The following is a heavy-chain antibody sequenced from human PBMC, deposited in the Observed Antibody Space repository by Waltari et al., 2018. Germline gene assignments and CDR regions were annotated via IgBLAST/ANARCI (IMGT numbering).Heavy chain of an antibody. Sequence: QVQVVESGGGVVQPGTSLRLSCEASGFAFGRYAMSVVCQAPGKGLEWMAVISFDGSPKFYADSVNGRFTISRDNSRNTLYLQMNSLRADDTAVYYCAKGKVGVVGDYYYYYMDVWGKGTTVTVSS. CDR1: GFAFGRYA. CDR3: AKGKVGVVGDYYYYYMDV. D-gene: IGHD1-26*01. J-gene: IGHJ6*03. V-gene: IGHV3-30*01. CDR2: ISFDGSPK.